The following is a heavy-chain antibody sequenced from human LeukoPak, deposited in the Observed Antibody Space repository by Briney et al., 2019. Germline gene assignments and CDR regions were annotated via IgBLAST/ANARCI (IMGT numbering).Heavy chain of an antibody. CDR3: TRAKYVWGSCIDH. CDR1: GFSFSTYW. J-gene: IGHJ4*02. V-gene: IGHV3-7*03. D-gene: IGHD3-16*01. Sequence: GGSLRLSCAAPGFSFSTYWMTWVRQAPGKGLEWVANIKEDGSEKYCANSVKGRFTISRDNAKNSLYLQMNSLRAEDTAVYYCTRAKYVWGSCIDHWGQGTLVTVSS. CDR2: IKEDGSEK.